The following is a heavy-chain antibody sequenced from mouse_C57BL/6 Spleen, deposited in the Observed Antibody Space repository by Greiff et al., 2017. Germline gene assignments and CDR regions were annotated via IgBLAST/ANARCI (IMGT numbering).Heavy chain of an antibody. J-gene: IGHJ1*03. CDR3: ARARKLYWYFDV. V-gene: IGHV1-52*01. CDR2: IDPSDSET. Sequence: QVQLQQPGAELVRPGSSVKLSCKASGYTFTSYWMHWVKQRPIQGLEWIGNIDPSDSETHYNQKFKDKATLTVDKSSSTAYMQLSSLTSEDSAVYYCARARKLYWYFDVWGTGTTVTVSS. CDR1: GYTFTSYW.